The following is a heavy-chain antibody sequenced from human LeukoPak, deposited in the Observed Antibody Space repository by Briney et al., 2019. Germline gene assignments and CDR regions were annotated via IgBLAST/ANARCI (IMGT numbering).Heavy chain of an antibody. D-gene: IGHD6-19*01. Sequence: PGGSLRLSCATSGFTFSSYAMSWVRQAPGKGLEWVSAISGSGGSTYYADSVKGRFTISRDNSKNTLYLRMNSLRAEDTAVYYCANAYVAVAGIDYWGQGTLVTVPS. CDR2: ISGSGGST. V-gene: IGHV3-23*01. J-gene: IGHJ4*02. CDR1: GFTFSSYA. CDR3: ANAYVAVAGIDY.